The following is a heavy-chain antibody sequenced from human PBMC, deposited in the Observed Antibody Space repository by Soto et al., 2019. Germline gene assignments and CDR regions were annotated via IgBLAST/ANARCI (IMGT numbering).Heavy chain of an antibody. CDR1: GFTFSSHW. D-gene: IGHD3-22*01. J-gene: IGHJ4*02. Sequence: GGSLRLSCAASGFTFSSHWIHWVRQAPGKGLVWVSRINTDGSTTNYADSVKGRFTISRDNAKNTLYLQMNSLRAEDTAVYYCARGRRGGYYLDYWGLGT. V-gene: IGHV3-74*01. CDR2: INTDGSTT. CDR3: ARGRRGGYYLDY.